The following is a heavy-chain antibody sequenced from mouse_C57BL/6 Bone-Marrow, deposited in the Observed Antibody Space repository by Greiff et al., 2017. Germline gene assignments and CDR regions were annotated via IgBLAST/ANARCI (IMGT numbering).Heavy chain of an antibody. CDR1: GYTFTSYG. D-gene: IGHD2-1*01. J-gene: IGHJ3*01. Sequence: QVQLQQSGAELARPGASVKLSCKASGYTFTSYGISWVKQRTGQGLEWIGEIYPRSGNTYYNEKFKGKATLTADKSSSTAYMELRSLTSEDSAVYFGARDYGNYEFAYWGQGTLVTVSA. CDR3: ARDYGNYEFAY. CDR2: IYPRSGNT. V-gene: IGHV1-81*01.